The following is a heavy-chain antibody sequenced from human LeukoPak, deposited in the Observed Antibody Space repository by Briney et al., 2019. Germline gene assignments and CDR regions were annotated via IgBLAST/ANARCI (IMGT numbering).Heavy chain of an antibody. D-gene: IGHD2-2*01. V-gene: IGHV3-7*01. CDR1: GFTFINYW. CDR2: IKHDGGEK. CDR3: ARTLGHCSVTNCFLTFDY. Sequence: GGSLRLSCAASGFTFINYWMTWVRQAPGKGLEWVANIKHDGGEKYYVDSVKGRFTISRDNAKNSLYLQMNSLRAEDTAVYYCARTLGHCSVTNCFLTFDYWGQGTLVTVSS. J-gene: IGHJ4*02.